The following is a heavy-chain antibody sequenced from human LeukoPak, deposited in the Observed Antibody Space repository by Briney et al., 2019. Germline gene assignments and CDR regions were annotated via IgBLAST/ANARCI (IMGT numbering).Heavy chain of an antibody. Sequence: PSETLSLTCAVSGYSISSGYYWGWIRQPPGKGLEWIGSIYHSGSTYYSPSFKSRVTILVDTSQNQFSLKLTSVTAADTAIFYCARCSSGSCYYWGQGTLVTVSS. J-gene: IGHJ4*02. D-gene: IGHD2-15*01. V-gene: IGHV4-38-2*01. CDR2: IYHSGST. CDR1: GYSISSGYY. CDR3: ARCSSGSCYY.